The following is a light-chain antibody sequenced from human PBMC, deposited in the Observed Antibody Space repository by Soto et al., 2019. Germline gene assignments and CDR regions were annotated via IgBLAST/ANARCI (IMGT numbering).Light chain of an antibody. Sequence: QSALTQPASVSDSPGQSITISCIGTSSDIGAFNHVSWHQQHPGKAPKLIIYDVINRPSGVSNRFSGSKTGNTASLIISGLQAEDEADYYCSSSTSSSSYVFCSGTKLTVL. CDR3: SSSTSSSSYV. CDR1: SSDIGAFNH. J-gene: IGLJ1*01. CDR2: DVI. V-gene: IGLV2-14*03.